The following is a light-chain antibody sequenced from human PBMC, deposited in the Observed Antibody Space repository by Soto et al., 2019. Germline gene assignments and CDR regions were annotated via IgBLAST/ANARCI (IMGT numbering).Light chain of an antibody. CDR3: VAWDDSLNGYVV. V-gene: IGLV1-44*01. CDR1: SSNIGSNT. Sequence: QSVLTQPPSASGTPGQRVTISCSGSSSNIGSNTVNWYQQLPGTAPKLVIYSNNQRPSGVPDRVSGPKSGTSVSLAISGLQSEDESEYYCVAWDDSLNGYVVFGGGTKLTVL. J-gene: IGLJ2*01. CDR2: SNN.